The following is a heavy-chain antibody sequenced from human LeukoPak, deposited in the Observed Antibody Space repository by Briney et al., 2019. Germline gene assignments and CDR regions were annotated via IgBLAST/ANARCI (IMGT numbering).Heavy chain of an antibody. CDR3: ARGNGDYYDSSGYCFDY. CDR2: INHSGST. D-gene: IGHD3-22*01. J-gene: IGHJ4*02. Sequence: SETLSLTCAVYGGSFSGYYWSWIRQPPGKGLEWIGEINHSGSTNYNPSLKSRVTISVDTSKNQFSLKLSSVTAADTAVYYCARGNGDYYDSSGYCFDYWGQGTLVTDSS. CDR1: GGSFSGYY. V-gene: IGHV4-34*01.